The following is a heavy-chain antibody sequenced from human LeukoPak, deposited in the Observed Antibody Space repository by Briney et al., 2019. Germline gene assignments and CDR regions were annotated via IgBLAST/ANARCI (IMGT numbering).Heavy chain of an antibody. V-gene: IGHV4-4*07. CDR1: GGSISDYY. J-gene: IGHJ4*02. Sequence: TPSETLSLTCTVSGGSISDYYWSWIRQPAGKGLEWIGRIYTTGSTDYNPSLKSRVTMSVDTSKNQFSLKLSSVTAADTAVYYCARGPPPDFDCWGQGTLVTVSS. CDR3: ARGPPPDFDC. CDR2: IYTTGST.